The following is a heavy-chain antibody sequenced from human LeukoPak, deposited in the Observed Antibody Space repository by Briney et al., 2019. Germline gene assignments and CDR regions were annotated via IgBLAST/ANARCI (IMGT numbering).Heavy chain of an antibody. CDR2: TYYRSKWYN. Sequence: SQTLSLTCAISGDSVSSNSAAWNWIRQSPSRGLEWLGRTYYRSKWYNDYAVSVKSRITINPDTSKNQFSLQLNSVTPEDTAVYYCTREILPSYYYGSGNIDYWGQGTLVTVSS. J-gene: IGHJ4*02. D-gene: IGHD3-10*01. CDR3: TREILPSYYYGSGNIDY. CDR1: GDSVSSNSAA. V-gene: IGHV6-1*01.